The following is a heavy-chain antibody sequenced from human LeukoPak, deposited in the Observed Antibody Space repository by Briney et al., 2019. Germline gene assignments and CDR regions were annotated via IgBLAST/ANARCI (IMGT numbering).Heavy chain of an antibody. CDR2: IYYSGST. V-gene: IGHV4-59*08. Sequence: SETLSLTCTVSGGSISRYYWSWIRQPPGKGLEWIGYIYYSGSTNYNPSLKSRVTISVDTSKNQFPLKLSSVTAADTAVYYCARHFPLSYYDSSGYHDAFDIWGQGTMVTVSS. J-gene: IGHJ3*02. CDR1: GGSISRYY. CDR3: ARHFPLSYYDSSGYHDAFDI. D-gene: IGHD3-22*01.